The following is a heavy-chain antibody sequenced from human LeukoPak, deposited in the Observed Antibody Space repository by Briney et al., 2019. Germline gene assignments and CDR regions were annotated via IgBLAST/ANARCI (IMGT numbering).Heavy chain of an antibody. CDR2: IYYSGST. Sequence: SETLSLTCTVSGGSISSGDYYWSWIRQPPGKGLEWIGYIYYSGSTYYNPSLKSRVTISVDTSKNQFSLKLSSVTAADTAVYYCARGHPDIVLMVYAHYFDYWGQGTLVTVSS. CDR3: ARGHPDIVLMVYAHYFDY. CDR1: GGSISSGDYY. D-gene: IGHD2-8*01. V-gene: IGHV4-30-4*01. J-gene: IGHJ4*02.